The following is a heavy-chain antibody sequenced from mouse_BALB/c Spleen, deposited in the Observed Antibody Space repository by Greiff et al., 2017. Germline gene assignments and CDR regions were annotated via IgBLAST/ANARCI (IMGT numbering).Heavy chain of an antibody. V-gene: IGHV2-6-7*01. J-gene: IGHJ2*01. Sequence: QVQLQQSGPGLVAPSQSLSITCTVSGFSLTGYGVNWVRQPPGKGLEWLGMIWGDGSTDYNSALKSRLSISKDNSKSQVFLKMNSLQTDDTARYYCAREGGYYGSLDDWGQGTTLTVSS. CDR3: AREGGYYGSLDD. CDR2: IWGDGST. CDR1: GFSLTGYG. D-gene: IGHD1-1*01.